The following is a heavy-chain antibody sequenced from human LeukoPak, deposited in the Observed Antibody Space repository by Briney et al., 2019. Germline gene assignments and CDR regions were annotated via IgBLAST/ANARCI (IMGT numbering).Heavy chain of an antibody. V-gene: IGHV1-18*01. Sequence: ASVKVSCKASGGTFSSYAISWVRQAPGQGLEWMGWISAYNGNTNYAQKLQGRVTMTTDTSTSTAYMELRRLRSDDTAVSYCARAEYSSSWYLDAFDIWGQGTMVTVSS. D-gene: IGHD6-13*01. J-gene: IGHJ3*02. CDR2: ISAYNGNT. CDR3: ARAEYSSSWYLDAFDI. CDR1: GGTFSSYA.